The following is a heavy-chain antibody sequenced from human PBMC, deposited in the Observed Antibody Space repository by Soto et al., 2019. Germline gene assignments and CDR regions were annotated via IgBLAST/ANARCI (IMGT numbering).Heavy chain of an antibody. CDR3: ARHIGAYYDNNGYPYFDY. J-gene: IGHJ4*02. D-gene: IGHD3-22*01. CDR1: GYSFTSYW. CDR2: IYPGDSNT. V-gene: IGHV5-51*01. Sequence: GESLKISCKGSGYSFTSYWIGWVRQMPGKGLEWMGIIYPGDSNTRYSPSLQGQVTISVDKSISTAYLQWSSLKATDTAMYYCARHIGAYYDNNGYPYFDYWGQGTRVTVSS.